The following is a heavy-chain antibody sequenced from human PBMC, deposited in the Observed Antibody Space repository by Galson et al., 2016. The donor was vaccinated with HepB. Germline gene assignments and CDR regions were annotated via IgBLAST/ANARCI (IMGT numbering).Heavy chain of an antibody. V-gene: IGHV4-59*01. CDR2: LYYSGFT. D-gene: IGHD1-20*01. J-gene: IGHJ6*02. CDR3: ARAWGITYAGTNYFYYYGMDV. CDR1: GGSISSYY. Sequence: SETLSLTCTVSGGSISSYYWSWIRQPPGKGLEWIGYLYYSGFTNYNPSLKSRVTISVDSSKNQFSLTLSSVTAADTGVYYCARAWGITYAGTNYFYYYGMDVWGQGTTVTVSS.